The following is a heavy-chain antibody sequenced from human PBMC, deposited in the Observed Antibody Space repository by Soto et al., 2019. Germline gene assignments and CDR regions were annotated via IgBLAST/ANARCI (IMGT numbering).Heavy chain of an antibody. CDR1: GFSLSTGGVG. CDR3: AHSRCGGDCLQSYSSHYYYGMDV. V-gene: IGHV2-5*02. CDR2: IYWDDDK. J-gene: IGHJ6*02. Sequence: QITLKESGPTLVKPTQTLTLTCTISGFSLSTGGVGVGWIRQPPGKALEWLALIYWDDDKRYSPSLKSRLTITKDTSKSQVVLTMTNMDPVDTATYYCAHSRCGGDCLQSYSSHYYYGMDVWGQGTTVTVSS. D-gene: IGHD2-21*02.